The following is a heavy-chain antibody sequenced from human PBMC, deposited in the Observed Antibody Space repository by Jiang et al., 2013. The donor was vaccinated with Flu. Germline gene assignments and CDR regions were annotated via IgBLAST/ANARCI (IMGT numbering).Heavy chain of an antibody. CDR1: GGSISSYY. CDR3: ARVGAGYSYGSWYFDL. Sequence: GSGLVKPSETLSLTCTVSGGSISSYYWSWIRQPPGKGLEWIGYIYYSGGTNYNPSLKSRVTISVDTSKNQFSLKLSSVTAADTAVYYCARVGAGYSYGSWYFDLWGRGTLVTVSS. D-gene: IGHD5-18*01. V-gene: IGHV4-59*01. J-gene: IGHJ2*01. CDR2: IYYSGGT.